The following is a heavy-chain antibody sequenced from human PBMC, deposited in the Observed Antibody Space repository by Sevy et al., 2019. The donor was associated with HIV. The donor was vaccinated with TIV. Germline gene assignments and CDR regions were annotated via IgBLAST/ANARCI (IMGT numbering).Heavy chain of an antibody. D-gene: IGHD5-18*01. CDR2: ISSSSSTI. CDR3: AREGSYGYQNAFDI. J-gene: IGHJ3*02. CDR1: GFTFSSYS. V-gene: IGHV3-48*02. Sequence: GGSLRLSCAASGFTFSSYSMNWVRQAPGKGLEWVSYISSSSSTIYYADSVKGRFTISRDNAKNSLYLQMNSLRDEDTAVYYCAREGSYGYQNAFDIWGQWTMVTVSS.